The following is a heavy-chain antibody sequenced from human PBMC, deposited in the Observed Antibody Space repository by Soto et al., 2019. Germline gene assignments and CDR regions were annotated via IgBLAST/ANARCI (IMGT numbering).Heavy chain of an antibody. Sequence: QITLKESGPTLVKPTQTLTLTCTFSGFSLSTSGVGVGWIRQPPGKALEWLALIYWDDDKRYSPSLKSRLTIPKDTSKNQVVLTMTIMDPVDTATYYCAHIPLMITFGGVIVTTYAFDIWGQGTMVTVSS. D-gene: IGHD3-16*02. CDR2: IYWDDDK. CDR1: GFSLSTSGVG. CDR3: AHIPLMITFGGVIVTTYAFDI. V-gene: IGHV2-5*02. J-gene: IGHJ3*02.